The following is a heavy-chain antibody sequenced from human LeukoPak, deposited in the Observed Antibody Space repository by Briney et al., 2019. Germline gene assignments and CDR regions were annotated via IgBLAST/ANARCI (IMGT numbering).Heavy chain of an antibody. CDR2: TSDSGNT. J-gene: IGHJ4*02. CDR3: ARWHSHGRYFDY. D-gene: IGHD2-21*01. Sequence: SETLSLTCTVSGGSIRNYCWNWIRQPPGKGLEWIGYTSDSGNTDYKPSLKSRVTISVDTSKNQFSLKLTSATAADTAVYYCARWHSHGRYFDYWGQGALVTVSS. V-gene: IGHV4-59*01. CDR1: GGSIRNYC.